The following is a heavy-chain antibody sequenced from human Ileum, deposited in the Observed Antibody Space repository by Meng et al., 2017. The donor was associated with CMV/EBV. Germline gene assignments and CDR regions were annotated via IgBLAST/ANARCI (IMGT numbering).Heavy chain of an antibody. CDR3: TRPMSDSSSSRFDY. Sequence: GFTFSDSAMHWVRQASGKGLEGVGHIRSKANSYATAYAASVKGRFTISRDDSKNTAYLQMNSLKTEDTAVYYCTRPMSDSSSSRFDYWGQGTLVTVSS. J-gene: IGHJ4*02. CDR1: GFTFSDSA. D-gene: IGHD6-6*01. CDR2: IRSKANSYAT. V-gene: IGHV3-73*01.